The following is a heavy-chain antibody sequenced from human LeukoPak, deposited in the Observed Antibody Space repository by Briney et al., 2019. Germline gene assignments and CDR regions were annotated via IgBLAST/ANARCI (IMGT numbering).Heavy chain of an antibody. CDR3: ARGPRRFGFDP. Sequence: PSEALSLTCTVSVGAICSSCYYWGWIRQPPGRGLQSSGESNHSGSTNYNPSLKSRGTISVDTSKNQFSLKLSSVTAADTAVYYCARGPRRFGFDPWGQGTLVTVSS. D-gene: IGHD3-10*01. CDR1: VGAICSSCYY. CDR2: SNHSGST. V-gene: IGHV4-39*07. J-gene: IGHJ5*02.